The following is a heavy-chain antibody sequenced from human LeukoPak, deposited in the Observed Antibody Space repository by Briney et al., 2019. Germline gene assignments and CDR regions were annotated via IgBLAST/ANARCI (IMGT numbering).Heavy chain of an antibody. Sequence: GGSLRLSCAASGITFSSYAMSWVRQAPGKGLEWVSGVSGSGGSTYYADSVKGRFTISRDNSKNTLYLQMNSLRAEDTAVYYCAKDLWDSGSQAYFDYWGQGTLVTVSS. V-gene: IGHV3-23*01. D-gene: IGHD3-10*01. CDR2: VSGSGGST. CDR1: GITFSSYA. CDR3: AKDLWDSGSQAYFDY. J-gene: IGHJ4*02.